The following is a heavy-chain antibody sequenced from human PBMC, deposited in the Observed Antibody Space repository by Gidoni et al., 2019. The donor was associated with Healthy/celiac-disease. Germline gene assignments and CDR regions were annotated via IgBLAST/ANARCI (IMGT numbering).Heavy chain of an antibody. D-gene: IGHD3-3*01. CDR2: ISSSSSYI. CDR3: AREDQAYDFWSGYTTNNWFDP. V-gene: IGHV3-21*01. Sequence: EVQLVESGGGLVKPGGFLRLSCAASGFTFSSSSMNWVRQAPGKGLEWVSSISSSSSYIYYADSVKGRFTISRDNAKNSLYLQMNSLRAEDTAVYYCAREDQAYDFWSGYTTNNWFDPWGQGTLVTVSS. J-gene: IGHJ5*02. CDR1: GFTFSSSS.